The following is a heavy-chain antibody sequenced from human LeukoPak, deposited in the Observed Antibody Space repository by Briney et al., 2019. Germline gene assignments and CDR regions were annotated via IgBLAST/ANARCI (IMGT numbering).Heavy chain of an antibody. CDR3: ASTTYYYDSSGYYSLFDY. CDR2: IYYSGST. Sequence: SETLSLTCAVYGGSFSGYYWGWIRQPPGKGLEWIGSIYYSGSTYYNPSLKSRVTISVDTSKNQFSLKLSSVTAADTAVYYCASTTYYYDSSGYYSLFDYWGQGTLVTVSS. V-gene: IGHV4-34*01. J-gene: IGHJ4*02. CDR1: GGSFSGYY. D-gene: IGHD3-22*01.